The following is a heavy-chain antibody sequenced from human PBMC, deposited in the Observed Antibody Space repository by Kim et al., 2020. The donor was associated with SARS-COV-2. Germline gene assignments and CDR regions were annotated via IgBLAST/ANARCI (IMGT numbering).Heavy chain of an antibody. D-gene: IGHD5-18*01. CDR2: ISAYNGNT. Sequence: ASVKVSCKASGYTFTSYGISWVRQAPGQGLEWMGWISAYNGNTNYAQKLQGRVTMTTDTSTSTAYMELRSLRSDDTAVYYCARARGYSYGWILYYYYYYMDVWGKGTTVTVSS. V-gene: IGHV1-18*01. CDR1: GYTFTSYG. J-gene: IGHJ6*03. CDR3: ARARGYSYGWILYYYYYYMDV.